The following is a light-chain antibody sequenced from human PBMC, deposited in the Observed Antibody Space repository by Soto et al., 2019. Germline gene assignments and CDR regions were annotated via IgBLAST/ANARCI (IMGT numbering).Light chain of an antibody. J-gene: IGKJ2*01. CDR3: QQYGSSPRT. CDR2: DAS. V-gene: IGKV3-20*01. Sequence: EIVLTQSPGTLYLSPGERATLSCRASQSVSSNYLAWYQQKPGQAPRLLIYDASSRATGVPDRFSGSGSGTDFTLAFSRLEPEDVAVYYCQQYGSSPRTFGQGTKLEIK. CDR1: QSVSSNY.